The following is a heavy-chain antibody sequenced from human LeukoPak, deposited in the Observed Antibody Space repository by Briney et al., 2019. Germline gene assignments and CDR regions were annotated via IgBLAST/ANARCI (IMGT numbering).Heavy chain of an antibody. CDR1: GYSFTSYW. D-gene: IGHD5-24*01. CDR3: ARHGTGGGWLQLPYDY. CDR2: IYPGDSDT. J-gene: IGHJ4*02. V-gene: IGHV5-51*01. Sequence: GESLKISCKGSGYSFTSYWIGWVRQMPGKGLEWVGIIYPGDSDTRYSPSFQGQVTISADKSISTAYLQWSSLKASDTARYYCARHGTGGGWLQLPYDYWGQGTLVTVSS.